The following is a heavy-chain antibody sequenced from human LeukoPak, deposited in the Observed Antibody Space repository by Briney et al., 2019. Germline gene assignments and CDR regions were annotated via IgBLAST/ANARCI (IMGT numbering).Heavy chain of an antibody. CDR2: IRWNSGSI. J-gene: IGHJ4*02. D-gene: IGHD6-13*01. CDR1: GFTFDDYA. CDR3: AKGLSSSSWYLNPLDY. V-gene: IGHV3-9*01. Sequence: GRSLRLSCAASGFTFDDYAMHWVRQAPGKGLEWVSGIRWNSGSIGYADSVKGRFTISRDNAKNSLYLQMNSLRAEDTALYYCAKGLSSSSWYLNPLDYWGQGTLVTVSS.